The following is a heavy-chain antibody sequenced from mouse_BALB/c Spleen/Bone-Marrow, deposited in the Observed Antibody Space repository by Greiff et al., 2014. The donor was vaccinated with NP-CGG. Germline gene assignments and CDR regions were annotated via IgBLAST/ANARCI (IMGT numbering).Heavy chain of an antibody. V-gene: IGHV1-80*01. Sequence: QVQLQQPGAELVRPGSSVKISCKASGYAFSSYWMNWVKQRPGQGLEWIGQIYPGDGDTNYNGNFKGKATLIADKSSSTAYMQLSSLTSEDSAVYFCARWYRDPHFAMDYWGPGTSVTVSS. CDR3: ARWYRDPHFAMDY. D-gene: IGHD2-14*01. J-gene: IGHJ4*01. CDR1: GYAFSSYW. CDR2: IYPGDGDT.